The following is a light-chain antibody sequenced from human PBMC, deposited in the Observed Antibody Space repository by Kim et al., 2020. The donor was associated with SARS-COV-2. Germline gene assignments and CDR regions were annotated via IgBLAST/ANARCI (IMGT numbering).Light chain of an antibody. J-gene: IGLJ2*01. Sequence: VSVSPGQTASIPFSGYRLGKKFASWYQQMPGQSPILVIYQDTQRAPGIPERFSGSNSGDTATLTIAGTQAMDEAHYYCQTWGTSVVFGGGTQLTVL. CDR3: QTWGTSVV. CDR2: QDT. CDR1: RLGKKF. V-gene: IGLV3-1*01.